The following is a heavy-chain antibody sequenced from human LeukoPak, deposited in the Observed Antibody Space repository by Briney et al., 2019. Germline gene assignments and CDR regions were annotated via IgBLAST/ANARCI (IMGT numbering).Heavy chain of an antibody. D-gene: IGHD3-10*01. J-gene: IGHJ4*01. CDR3: AGYGPPLDYYFXY. CDR2: IIPIFGTA. V-gene: IGHV1-69*05. CDR1: GGTFSSYA. Sequence: ASVKGSCKASGGTFSSYAISWVRQAPRQGLECMRGIIPIFGTANYAQKFQGRVTITTDESTSTAYMELSSLRSEDTAVYYCAGYGPPLDYYFXYWGXGTXVT.